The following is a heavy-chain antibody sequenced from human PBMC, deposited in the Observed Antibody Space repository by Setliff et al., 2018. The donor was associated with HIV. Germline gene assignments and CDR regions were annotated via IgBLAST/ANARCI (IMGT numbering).Heavy chain of an antibody. CDR2: INSGGGGT. V-gene: IGHV1-46*01. Sequence: ASVKVSCKASGYTFTGYYIHWVRQAPGQGLEWMGVINSGGGGTSYAQKFQGRVTMTRDTSTSTVYMELSSLTSEDTAVYYCATTGLSGYHTGLNYYYYFYMDVWGKGTTVTVSS. CDR1: GYTFTGYY. J-gene: IGHJ6*03. CDR3: ATTGLSGYHTGLNYYYYFYMDV. D-gene: IGHD3-3*01.